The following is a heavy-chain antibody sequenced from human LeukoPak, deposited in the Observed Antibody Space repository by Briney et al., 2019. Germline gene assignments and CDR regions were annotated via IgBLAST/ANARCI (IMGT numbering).Heavy chain of an antibody. Sequence: GSLRLSCAASGFTFSSYWMSWVRQAPGKGLEWVSYISSSGSTIYYADSVKGRFTISRDNAKNSLYLQMNSLRAEDTAVYYCARRMITFGGVIVSPYFDYWGQGTLVTVSS. J-gene: IGHJ4*02. V-gene: IGHV3-11*01. CDR2: ISSSGSTI. CDR1: GFTFSSYW. D-gene: IGHD3-16*02. CDR3: ARRMITFGGVIVSPYFDY.